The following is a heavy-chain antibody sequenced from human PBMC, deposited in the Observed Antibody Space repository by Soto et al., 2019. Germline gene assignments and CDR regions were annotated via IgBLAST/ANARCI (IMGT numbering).Heavy chain of an antibody. Sequence: ASVKVSCKASGYTFASYGISWVRQAPGQGLEWMGWISTYNGNTNYAQKLQGRVTMTTDTSTSTAYMELSSLRSEDTAVYYCARDRVATIYYYYYGMDVWGQGTTVTVSS. J-gene: IGHJ6*02. CDR2: ISTYNGNT. CDR3: ARDRVATIYYYYYGMDV. CDR1: GYTFASYG. V-gene: IGHV1-18*01. D-gene: IGHD5-12*01.